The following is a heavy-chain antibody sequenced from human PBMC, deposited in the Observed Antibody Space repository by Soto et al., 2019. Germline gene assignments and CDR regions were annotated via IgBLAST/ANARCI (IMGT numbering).Heavy chain of an antibody. CDR1: GYTFTGYY. CDR2: INPNSGAT. CDR3: ARGPFSYDSSGDYVY. V-gene: IGHV1-2*02. Sequence: QVQLVQSGAEVKKPGASVKISCKTSGYTFTGYYIYWVRQAPGQGLEWMGWINPNSGATIYARKFQGRVIVSRNTSISTAFMELSSLRSDDTAVYYGARGPFSYDSSGDYVYWGQGTLVTASS. J-gene: IGHJ1*01. D-gene: IGHD3-22*01.